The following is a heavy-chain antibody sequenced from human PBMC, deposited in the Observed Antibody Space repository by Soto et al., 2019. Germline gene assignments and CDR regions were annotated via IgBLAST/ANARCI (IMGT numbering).Heavy chain of an antibody. CDR2: MNPNSGNT. Sequence: ASVKVSCKASGYTFTSYDINWVRQATGQGLEWMGWMNPNSGNTGYAQKFQGRFTMTRNTSISTAYMELSSLRFEDTAVYYCARGGYYDILTGYYRGFYYYYGMDVWGQGTTVTVSS. CDR3: ARGGYYDILTGYYRGFYYYYGMDV. J-gene: IGHJ6*02. CDR1: GYTFTSYD. V-gene: IGHV1-8*01. D-gene: IGHD3-9*01.